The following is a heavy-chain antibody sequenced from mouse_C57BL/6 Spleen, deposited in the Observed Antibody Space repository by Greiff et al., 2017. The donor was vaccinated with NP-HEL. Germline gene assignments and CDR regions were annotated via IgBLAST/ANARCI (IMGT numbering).Heavy chain of an antibody. CDR3: ARYGYGSFDY. CDR2: IRNKANGYTT. V-gene: IGHV7-3*01. D-gene: IGHD1-1*01. CDR1: GFTFTDYY. Sequence: EVKLVESGGGLVQPGGSLSLSCAASGFTFTDYYMSWVHQPPGRALEWLGFIRNKANGYTTEYSASVKGRFTISRDNSQSILYLQMNALRAEDSATYYCARYGYGSFDYWGQGTTLTVSS. J-gene: IGHJ2*01.